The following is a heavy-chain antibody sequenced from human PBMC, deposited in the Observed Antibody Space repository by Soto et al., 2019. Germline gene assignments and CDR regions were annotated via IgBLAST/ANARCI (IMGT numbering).Heavy chain of an antibody. CDR2: ITWNSGHI. D-gene: IGHD3-22*01. Sequence: EVQLVESGGALVQPGRSLRLSCVASGFNFDDSAMNWVRQVPGKGLEWVSGITWNSGHILYADSVKGRFTISRDNAKKSLYLELNSLRPEDTALYDCAKGSSSMIVVVMDYLGQGTPVTVSS. CDR3: AKGSSSMIVVVMDY. CDR1: GFNFDDSA. V-gene: IGHV3-9*01. J-gene: IGHJ4*02.